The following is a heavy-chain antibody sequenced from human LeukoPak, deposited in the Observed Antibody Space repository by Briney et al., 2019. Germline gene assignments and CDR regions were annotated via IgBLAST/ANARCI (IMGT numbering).Heavy chain of an antibody. V-gene: IGHV4-61*09. CDR3: TRRYYGSGSYYNYFDY. CDR2: INHSGST. D-gene: IGHD3-10*01. J-gene: IGHJ4*02. Sequence: SQTLSLTCTVSGGSINSATYYWTWIRQPAGKGLEWIGEINHSGSTNYNPSLKSRVTISVDTSKNQFSLKLSSVTAADTAVYYCTRRYYGSGSYYNYFDYWGQGTLVTVSS. CDR1: GGSINSATYY.